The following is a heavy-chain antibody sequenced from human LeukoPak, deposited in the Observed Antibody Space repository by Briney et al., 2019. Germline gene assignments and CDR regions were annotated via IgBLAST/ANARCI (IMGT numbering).Heavy chain of an antibody. D-gene: IGHD6-19*01. CDR2: INADSGNT. Sequence: ASVKVSCKASGYTFTEYAMHWVRLAPGHGLEWMGWINADSGNTESPQRFQGRLSITWDTSATTAYVELSSLTSEDTAVYYCARGGPNRSGWTLDYWGPGTLVTVSS. CDR3: ARGGPNRSGWTLDY. J-gene: IGHJ4*02. CDR1: GYTFTEYA. V-gene: IGHV1-3*01.